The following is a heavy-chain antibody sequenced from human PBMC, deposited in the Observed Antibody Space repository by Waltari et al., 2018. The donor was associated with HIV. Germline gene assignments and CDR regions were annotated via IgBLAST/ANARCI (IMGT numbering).Heavy chain of an antibody. CDR2: ISYEGSNK. Sequence: QVKLVESGGGVVQPGRSLRLHCAAAGLTFSSYGMHWVRQAPGKGLEWVAVISYEGSNKDYADSVKGRFTISRDNSKNKLYLQMSSLRAEDTAVYYCAKDKDSTVTTIFYYYGMDVWGQGTTVTVSS. CDR1: GLTFSSYG. V-gene: IGHV3-30*18. D-gene: IGHD4-17*01. J-gene: IGHJ6*02. CDR3: AKDKDSTVTTIFYYYGMDV.